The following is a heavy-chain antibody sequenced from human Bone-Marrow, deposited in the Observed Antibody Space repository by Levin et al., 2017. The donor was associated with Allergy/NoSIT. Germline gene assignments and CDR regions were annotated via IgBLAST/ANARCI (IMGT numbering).Heavy chain of an antibody. Sequence: GGSLSLSCVASFFFFLLSLLNWVRQAPGKGLEWVSYISSSSSTIYYADSAKGRFTLSRDNAKNSLYLQMNSLRDEDTAVYYCARGYSNTQFDYWGQGILVTVSS. CDR2: ISSSSSTI. CDR3: ARGYSNTQFDY. J-gene: IGHJ4*02. CDR1: FFFFLLSL. D-gene: IGHD5-12*01. V-gene: IGHV3-48*02.